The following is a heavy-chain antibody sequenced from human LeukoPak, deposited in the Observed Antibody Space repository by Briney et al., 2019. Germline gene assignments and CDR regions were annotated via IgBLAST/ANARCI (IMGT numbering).Heavy chain of an antibody. CDR2: IGIDSGNT. CDR1: GFPFIEYS. V-gene: IGHV3-48*01. CDR3: ARDHNYAFDN. Sequence: PGGSLRLSCTASGFPFIEYSMNWVRQVPGKGLEWISYIGIDSGNTKYADSVRGRFTISADKAKSSLYLQMNSLRVEDTAVYYCARDHNYAFDNWGQRTLVSVAS. D-gene: IGHD1-1*01. J-gene: IGHJ4*02.